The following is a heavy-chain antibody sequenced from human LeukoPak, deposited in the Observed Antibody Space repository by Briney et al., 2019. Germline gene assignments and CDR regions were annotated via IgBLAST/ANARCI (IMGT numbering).Heavy chain of an antibody. V-gene: IGHV4-31*03. J-gene: IGHJ5*02. D-gene: IGHD1-26*01. Sequence: KSSETLSLTCTVSGGSISSGGYYWSWIRQHPGKGLEWIGYIYYSGSTYYNPSLKSRVTISVDTSKNQFSLKLSSVTAADTAVYYCARWARDANWFDPWGQGTLVTVSS. CDR1: GGSISSGGYY. CDR2: IYYSGST. CDR3: ARWARDANWFDP.